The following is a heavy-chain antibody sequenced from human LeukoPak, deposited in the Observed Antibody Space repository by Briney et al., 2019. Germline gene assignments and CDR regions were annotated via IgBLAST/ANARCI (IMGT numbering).Heavy chain of an antibody. CDR3: ARGGALITLGGTPYYFDY. D-gene: IGHD3-16*01. V-gene: IGHV4-31*02. CDR1: GFTFSSYA. J-gene: IGHJ4*02. CDR2: IYYSGST. Sequence: KPGGSLRLSCAASGFTFSSYAMSWIRQHPGKGLEWIGYIYYSGSTYYNPSLKSRVAISVDTSKNQFSLKLSSVAAADTALYYCARGGALITLGGTPYYFDYWGQGTLVTVSS.